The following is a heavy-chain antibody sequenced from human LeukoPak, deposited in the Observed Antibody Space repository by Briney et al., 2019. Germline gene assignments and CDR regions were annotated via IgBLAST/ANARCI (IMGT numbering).Heavy chain of an antibody. D-gene: IGHD4-11*01. CDR2: ISAYNGNT. CDR1: GGTFSSYA. J-gene: IGHJ4*02. V-gene: IGHV1-18*01. Sequence: ASVKVSCKASGGTFSSYAISWVRQAPGQGLEWMGWISAYNGNTNYAQKLQGRVTMTTDTSTSTAYMELRSLRSDDTAVYYCATPPLYSNSLSIWYYWGQGTLVTVSS. CDR3: ATPPLYSNSLSIWYY.